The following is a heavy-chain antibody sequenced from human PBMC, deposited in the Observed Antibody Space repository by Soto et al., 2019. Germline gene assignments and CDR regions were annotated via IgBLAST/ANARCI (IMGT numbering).Heavy chain of an antibody. CDR1: GYSFTSYW. J-gene: IGHJ4*02. D-gene: IGHD2-2*02. Sequence: GESLKISCQGSGYSFTSYWIGWVRQMPGKGLEWMGIIYLGDSDTRYSPSFQGQVTISADKSISTAYLQWSSLKASDTAMYYCARQTYCSSTSFYTVDSWGQGTLVTVSS. V-gene: IGHV5-51*01. CDR3: ARQTYCSSTSFYTVDS. CDR2: IYLGDSDT.